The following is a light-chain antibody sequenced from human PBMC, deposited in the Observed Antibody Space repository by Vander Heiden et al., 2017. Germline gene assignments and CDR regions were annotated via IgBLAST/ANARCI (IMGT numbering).Light chain of an antibody. CDR3: QSYDRSLSGVV. CDR2: DNN. J-gene: IGLJ2*01. V-gene: IGLV1-40*01. Sequence: QSVLTQPPSVSGAPGQRVTISCTGSSSNIGAGYDVHWYQQLPGTAPNLLIYDNNNRPSGVPDRFSGSKSGTSASLAIAGLQAEDEADYYCQSYDRSLSGVVFGGGTKLTVL. CDR1: SSNIGAGYD.